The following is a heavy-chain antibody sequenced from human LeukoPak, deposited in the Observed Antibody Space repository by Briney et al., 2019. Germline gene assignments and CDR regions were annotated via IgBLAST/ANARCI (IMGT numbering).Heavy chain of an antibody. CDR2: ISGYNGKT. CDR1: GYSFTNNG. Sequence: ASVKVSCKASGYSFTNNGLSWVRQAPGQGLEWMGWISGYNGKTNYAQKFQGRVTMTTDTSTSTSYMELRNLRSDDTAVYYCARDDGWSVLRFDPWGQGTLVIVSS. D-gene: IGHD3-3*01. V-gene: IGHV1-18*04. J-gene: IGHJ5*02. CDR3: ARDDGWSVLRFDP.